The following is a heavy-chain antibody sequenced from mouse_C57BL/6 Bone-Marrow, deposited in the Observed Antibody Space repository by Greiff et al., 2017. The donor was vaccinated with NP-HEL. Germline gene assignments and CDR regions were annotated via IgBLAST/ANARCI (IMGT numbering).Heavy chain of an antibody. J-gene: IGHJ4*01. Sequence: QVQLQQSGAELVRPGASVKLSCTASGFNIKDYYINWVKQRPGQGLEWIARIYPGSGNTYYNEKFKGKATLTAEKSSSTAYMQLSSLTSEDSAVYFCARSGELRDYYAMDYWGQGTSVTVSS. CDR3: ARSGELRDYYAMDY. CDR2: IYPGSGNT. CDR1: GFNIKDYY. D-gene: IGHD3-2*02. V-gene: IGHV1-76*01.